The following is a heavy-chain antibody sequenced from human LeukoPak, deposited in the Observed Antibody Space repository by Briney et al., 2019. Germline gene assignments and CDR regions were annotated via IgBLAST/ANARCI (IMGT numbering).Heavy chain of an antibody. J-gene: IGHJ5*02. CDR1: GGTFSSYA. V-gene: IGHV1-69*05. CDR2: IIPIFGTA. CDR3: ARGYCSGGSCYSVENWFDP. D-gene: IGHD2-15*01. Sequence: SVKVSCKASGGTFSSYAISWVRQAPGQGLEWMGRIIPIFGTANYAQKLQGRVTITTDESTSTAYVELSRLRSDDTAVYYCARGYCSGGSCYSVENWFDPWGQGTLVTVSS.